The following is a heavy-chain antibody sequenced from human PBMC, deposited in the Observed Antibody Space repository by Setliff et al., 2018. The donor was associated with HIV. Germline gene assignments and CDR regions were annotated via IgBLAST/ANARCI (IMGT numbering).Heavy chain of an antibody. CDR3: ARVRQVSDYGDYDYYFDY. V-gene: IGHV4-34*01. Sequence: PSETLSLTCAVYGGSFSGYHWNWIRQPPGKGLEWIGEINHSGRTNYNPSLKSRVTISVDTSKNQFSLRLLSVTAADTAVYYCARVRQVSDYGDYDYYFDYWGQGALVTVSS. CDR2: INHSGRT. CDR1: GGSFSGYH. D-gene: IGHD4-17*01. J-gene: IGHJ4*02.